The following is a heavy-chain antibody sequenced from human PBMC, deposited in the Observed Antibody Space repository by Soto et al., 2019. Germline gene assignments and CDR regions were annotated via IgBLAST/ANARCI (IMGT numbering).Heavy chain of an antibody. Sequence: ASVKVSCKASGYRFTNNDFTWVRQATGQGLEWMGWMNPGSGATGYAQKFQGRVTMTRDISIDTAYMELSSLRSDDTAIYYWARMATFGSLNWFDPWGQGTLVTVSS. CDR3: ARMATFGSLNWFDP. CDR1: GYRFTNND. J-gene: IGHJ5*02. CDR2: MNPGSGAT. D-gene: IGHD3-16*01. V-gene: IGHV1-8*01.